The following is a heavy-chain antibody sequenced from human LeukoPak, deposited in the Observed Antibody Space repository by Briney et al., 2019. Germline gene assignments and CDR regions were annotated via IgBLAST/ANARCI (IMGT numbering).Heavy chain of an antibody. V-gene: IGHV4-39*07. CDR1: GGSISSSGYY. J-gene: IGHJ6*03. CDR2: IYYSGST. CDR3: ARIDAYYYYMDV. Sequence: SETLSLTCTVSGGSISSSGYYWGWIRQPPGKGLEWIGSIYYSGSTYYNPSLKSRVTISVDTSKNQFSLKLSSVTAADTAVYYCARIDAYYYYMDVWGKGTTVTVSS.